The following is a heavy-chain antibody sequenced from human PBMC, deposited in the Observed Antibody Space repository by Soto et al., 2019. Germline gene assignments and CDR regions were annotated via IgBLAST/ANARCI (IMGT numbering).Heavy chain of an antibody. J-gene: IGHJ4*02. CDR3: ARAGGLGAVAVDY. CDR2: IYHSGST. Sequence: SETMCLTCAVAGGSISSGVCSWSWIRQPPGKGLEWIGYIYHSGSTYYNPSLKSRVTISVDRSKNQFSLKLSSVTAADTAVYYCARAGGLGAVAVDYWGQGTLVTVSS. V-gene: IGHV4-30-2*01. CDR1: GGSISSGVCS. D-gene: IGHD6-19*01.